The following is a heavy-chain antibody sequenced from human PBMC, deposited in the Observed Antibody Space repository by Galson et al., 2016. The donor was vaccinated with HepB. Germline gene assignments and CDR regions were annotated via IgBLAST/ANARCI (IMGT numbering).Heavy chain of an antibody. J-gene: IGHJ4*02. CDR1: GFTFTSYS. CDR3: ARDPLGYSYALVRYFDY. V-gene: IGHV3-48*02. CDR2: IGSSPGTV. D-gene: IGHD5-18*01. Sequence: SLRLSCAASGFTFTSYSMNWVRQVPGKGLEWVSYIGSSPGTVYYADSVKGRFTISRDNATNSLYLRMNSLRDEDTAVYYCARDPLGYSYALVRYFDYWGQGTLVTVSS.